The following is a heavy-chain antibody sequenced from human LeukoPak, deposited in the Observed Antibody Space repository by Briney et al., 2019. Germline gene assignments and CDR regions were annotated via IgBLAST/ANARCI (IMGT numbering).Heavy chain of an antibody. J-gene: IGHJ4*02. V-gene: IGHV4-39*01. CDR3: ARRPYSSGWFLGSYFDY. D-gene: IGHD6-19*01. Sequence: RPSETLSLTCTVSGGSISSSSYYWGWIRQPPGKGLEWIGNIYYSGSTYYNPSLKSRVTISVDTSKNQFSVELNCVTAADTAVYYCARRPYSSGWFLGSYFDYWGQGTLVTVSS. CDR1: GGSISSSSYY. CDR2: IYYSGST.